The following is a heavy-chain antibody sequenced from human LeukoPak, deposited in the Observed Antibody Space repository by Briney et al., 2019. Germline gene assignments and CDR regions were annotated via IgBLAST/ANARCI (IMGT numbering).Heavy chain of an antibody. Sequence: SETLSLTCAVYGGSFSGYYWSWIRQPPGKGLEWIGEINHSGSTNYNPSLKSRVTISVDTSKNQFSLKLSSVTAADTAVYYCAREASGAFDIWGQGTMVTASS. D-gene: IGHD6-19*01. CDR3: AREASGAFDI. CDR2: INHSGST. V-gene: IGHV4-34*01. J-gene: IGHJ3*02. CDR1: GGSFSGYY.